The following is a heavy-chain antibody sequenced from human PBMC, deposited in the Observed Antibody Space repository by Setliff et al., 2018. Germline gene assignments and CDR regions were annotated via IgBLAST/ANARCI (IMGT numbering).Heavy chain of an antibody. CDR1: GGFIRDYY. Sequence: PSETLSLTCTVSGGFIRDYYWNWIRQSPGKGLDWIGYIYYRGTTNYNSSLKSRVTISIDMSKNQFSLKLSSATAADTAVYFCAAVGIDAGGGWFDPWGHGIPVTVSS. CDR2: IYYRGTT. J-gene: IGHJ5*02. CDR3: AAVGIDAGGGWFDP. D-gene: IGHD1-26*01. V-gene: IGHV4-59*01.